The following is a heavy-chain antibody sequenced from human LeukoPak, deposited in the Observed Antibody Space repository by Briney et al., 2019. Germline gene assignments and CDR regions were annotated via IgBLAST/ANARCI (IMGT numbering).Heavy chain of an antibody. Sequence: GGSLRLSCTDSGFTFSSYALAWVRQAPGKGLEWVAAVTSRGVGTHDADSVKGRFTISRDNSKNTIYLQMNSLRAEDTAIYYCGSDPNGDYVGALGYWGRGTLVTVSS. CDR2: VTSRGVGT. J-gene: IGHJ4*01. D-gene: IGHD4-17*01. CDR1: GFTFSSYA. V-gene: IGHV3-23*01. CDR3: GSDPNGDYVGALGY.